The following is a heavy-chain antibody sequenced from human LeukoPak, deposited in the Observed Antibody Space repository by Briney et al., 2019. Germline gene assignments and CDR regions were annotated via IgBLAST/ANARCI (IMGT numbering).Heavy chain of an antibody. CDR2: INPNSGGT. J-gene: IGHJ4*02. V-gene: IGHV1-2*02. D-gene: IGHD3-22*01. CDR1: GYTFTGYY. Sequence: ASVKVSCKASGYTFTGYYMHWVRQAPGQGLEWMGWINPNSGGTNYAQKFQGRVTMTRDTSISTAYMELSRLRSDDTAVYYCARAPMYYYDSSGYSYSVFDYWGQGTLVTVSS. CDR3: ARAPMYYYDSSGYSYSVFDY.